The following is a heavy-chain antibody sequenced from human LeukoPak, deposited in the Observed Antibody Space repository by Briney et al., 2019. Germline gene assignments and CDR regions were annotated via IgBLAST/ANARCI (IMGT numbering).Heavy chain of an antibody. V-gene: IGHV1-2*02. D-gene: IGHD1-7*01. Sequence: ASVKVSCKASGYSFTGHYIHWVRQAPGQGLEWMGWINCNSGGTNYAQKFQGRVTMTRDTSISTAYMELSRLRSDDTAVYYCARGPTELIDYWGQGTLVTVSS. CDR1: GYSFTGHY. J-gene: IGHJ4*02. CDR3: ARGPTELIDY. CDR2: INCNSGGT.